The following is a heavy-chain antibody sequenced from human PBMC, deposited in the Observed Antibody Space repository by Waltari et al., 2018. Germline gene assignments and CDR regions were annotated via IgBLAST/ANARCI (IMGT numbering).Heavy chain of an antibody. CDR3: ARGGAGIGLLKVGWFDP. CDR2: IYTSGST. D-gene: IGHD1-1*01. Sequence: QVQLQESGPGLVKPSETLSLTCTVSGGSISRYYWSWIRQPAGKGLEWIGRIYTSGSTNYNPSLKSRVTMSVDTSKNQFSLKLSSVTAADTAVYYCARGGAGIGLLKVGWFDPWGQGTLVTVSS. V-gene: IGHV4-4*07. J-gene: IGHJ5*02. CDR1: GGSISRYY.